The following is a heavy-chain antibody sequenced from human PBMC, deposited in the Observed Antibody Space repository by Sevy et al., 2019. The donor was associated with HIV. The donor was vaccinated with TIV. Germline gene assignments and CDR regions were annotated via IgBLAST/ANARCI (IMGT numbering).Heavy chain of an antibody. J-gene: IGHJ4*02. CDR1: GFTFSNYE. CDR3: ARDRQGITVAGTAIDY. Sequence: GGSLRLSCTASGFTFSNYEMNWVRQAPGKGLEWVSYITLSGSSTYYADSVKGRFTISRDNAKNSLYQQMNSLRAEDTAVYYCARDRQGITVAGTAIDYWGQGTLVTVSS. CDR2: ITLSGSST. D-gene: IGHD6-19*01. V-gene: IGHV3-48*03.